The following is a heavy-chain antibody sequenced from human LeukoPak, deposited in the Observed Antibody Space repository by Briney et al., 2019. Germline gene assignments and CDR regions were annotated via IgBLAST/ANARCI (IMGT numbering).Heavy chain of an antibody. D-gene: IGHD3-10*01. J-gene: IGHJ6*03. CDR3: AKGSSGGSGIYYYYYYMDV. CDR2: ISSSSSYI. Sequence: PGGSLRLSCAASGFTFSSYSMNWVRQAPGKGLEWVSSISSSSSYIYYADSVKGRFTISRDNAKNSLYLQMNSLRAEDTAVYYCAKGSSGGSGIYYYYYYMDVWGKGTTVTISS. CDR1: GFTFSSYS. V-gene: IGHV3-21*04.